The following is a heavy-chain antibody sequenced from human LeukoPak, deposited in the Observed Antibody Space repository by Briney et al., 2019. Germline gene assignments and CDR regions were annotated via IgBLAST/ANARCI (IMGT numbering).Heavy chain of an antibody. Sequence: PGGSLRLSCAASGFTLSDYYMSWIRQAPGKGVEWVSYISSSSSHTNYADSVKGRLTISRDNAKNSLYLQMNSLRAEDTAVYYCARDHRYDGQTPEIDYWGQGTLVTVSS. V-gene: IGHV3-11*05. D-gene: IGHD3-22*01. CDR2: ISSSSSHT. CDR1: GFTLSDYY. J-gene: IGHJ4*02. CDR3: ARDHRYDGQTPEIDY.